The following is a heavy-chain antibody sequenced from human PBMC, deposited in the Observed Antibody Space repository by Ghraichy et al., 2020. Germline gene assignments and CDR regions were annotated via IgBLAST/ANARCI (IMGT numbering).Heavy chain of an antibody. CDR1: GYTFTSYG. CDR2: ISAYNGNT. J-gene: IGHJ4*02. D-gene: IGHD3-10*01. CDR3: ARDSPFITMVRGVYFDY. V-gene: IGHV1-18*01. Sequence: ASVKVSCKASGYTFTSYGISWVRQAPGQGLEWMGWISAYNGNTNYAQKLQGRVTMTTDTSTSTAYMELRSLRSDDTAVYYCARDSPFITMVRGVYFDYWGQGTLVTVSS.